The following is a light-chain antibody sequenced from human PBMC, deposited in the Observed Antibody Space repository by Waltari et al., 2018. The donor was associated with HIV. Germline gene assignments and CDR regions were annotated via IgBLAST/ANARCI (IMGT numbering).Light chain of an antibody. CDR1: QNVLNGSTNKNS. V-gene: IGKV4-1*01. CDR3: QQHYTSPYT. Sequence: DIVMTQSPDSLAVSLGERATINCKSRQNVLNGSTNKNSLAWYQQKSGQPPKLLIYWESTRESGVPERFSGSGSGTDFTLTISSLEAADVAVYYCQQHYTSPYTFGQGTKLEIK. CDR2: WES. J-gene: IGKJ2*01.